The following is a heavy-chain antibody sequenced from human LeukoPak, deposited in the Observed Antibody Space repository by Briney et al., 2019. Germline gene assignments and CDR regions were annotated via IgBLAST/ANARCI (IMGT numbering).Heavy chain of an antibody. Sequence: GGSLRLSCAASGFTFDDYAMHWVRQAPGKGLEWVSGISWNSGSIGYADSVKGRFTISRDNAKNSLYLQMNSLRADDRALCYCAGHNYYGSGSHGPYWGQGTLVTVSS. D-gene: IGHD3-10*01. CDR3: AGHNYYGSGSHGPY. CDR2: ISWNSGSI. V-gene: IGHV3-9*01. J-gene: IGHJ4*02. CDR1: GFTFDDYA.